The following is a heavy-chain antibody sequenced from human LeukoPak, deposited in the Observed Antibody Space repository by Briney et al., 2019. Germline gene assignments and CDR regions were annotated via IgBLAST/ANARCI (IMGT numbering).Heavy chain of an antibody. V-gene: IGHV4-31*03. CDR2: IYNNDIT. CDR3: ARVNHEGVGSSQITPPREFDF. J-gene: IGHJ4*02. D-gene: IGHD1-26*01. Sequence: SQTLSLTCTVSGGPVSRGGYSWSWFRKPQGKALGGIENIYNNDITYYSPSLKSRLSISVDTSKNQFSLSLKSVTAADTAVYYCARVNHEGVGSSQITPPREFDFWGPGTLVTVSS. CDR1: GGPVSRGGYS.